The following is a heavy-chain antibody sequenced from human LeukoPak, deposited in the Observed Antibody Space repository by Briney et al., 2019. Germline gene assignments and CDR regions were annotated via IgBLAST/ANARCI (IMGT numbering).Heavy chain of an antibody. Sequence: ASVKVSCKASGYSFTSYYMHWVRQAPGQGLEWMGIINPSGGSTSYAQKFQGRVTMTRDTSTSTVYMELSSLRSEDTAVYYCARDRLQYYFDYWGQGTLVTVSS. CDR3: ARDRLQYYFDY. CDR2: INPSGGST. CDR1: GYSFTSYY. D-gene: IGHD4-11*01. J-gene: IGHJ4*02. V-gene: IGHV1-46*01.